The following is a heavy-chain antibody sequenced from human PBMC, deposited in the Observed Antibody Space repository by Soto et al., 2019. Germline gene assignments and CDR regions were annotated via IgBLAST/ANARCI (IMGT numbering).Heavy chain of an antibody. J-gene: IGHJ6*02. D-gene: IGHD3-9*01. CDR3: ARGLDNYYHYGMDV. CDR1: GYTFTGYY. CDR2: INPNSGGT. Sequence: ASVKVSCKASGYTFTGYYMHWVRQAPGQGLEWMGWINPNSGGTNYAQKFQGWVTMTRDTSISTAYMELSRLRSDDTAVYYCARGLDNYYHYGMDVWGQGTTVTVSS. V-gene: IGHV1-2*04.